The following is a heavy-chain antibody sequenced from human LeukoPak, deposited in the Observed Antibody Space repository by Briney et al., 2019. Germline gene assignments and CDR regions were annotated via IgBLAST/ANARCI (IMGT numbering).Heavy chain of an antibody. V-gene: IGHV1-46*01. D-gene: IGHD4-17*01. J-gene: IGHJ4*02. CDR3: ATLADSMTTVTSFDY. CDR1: GGTFSSYA. CDR2: INPSGGST. Sequence: ASVKVSCKASGGTFSSYAISWVRQAPGQGLEWMGIINPSGGSTSYAQKFQGRVTMTRDTSTSTVYMELSSLRSEDTAVYYCATLADSMTTVTSFDYWGQGTLVTVSS.